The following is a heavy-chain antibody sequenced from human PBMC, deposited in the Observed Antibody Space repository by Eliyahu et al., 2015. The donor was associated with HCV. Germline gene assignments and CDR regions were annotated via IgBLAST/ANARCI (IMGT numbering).Heavy chain of an antibody. CDR1: GFIFSNAW. D-gene: IGHD2-2*01. CDR2: IKNKTDGGTI. V-gene: IGHV3-15*01. Sequence: EVQLVESGGGLVKPGGSLRFSCXASGFIFSNAWMSWVRQAPGKGLEWVGRIKNKTDGGTIAYAAPVKGRFTISRDDSKNTLYLQMNSLKTEDTAVYYCTTTPTSWGQGTLVTVSS. CDR3: TTTPTS. J-gene: IGHJ4*02.